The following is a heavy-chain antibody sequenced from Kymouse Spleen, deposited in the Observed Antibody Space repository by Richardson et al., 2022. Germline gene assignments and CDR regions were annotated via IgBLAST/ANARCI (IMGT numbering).Heavy chain of an antibody. CDR3: AKDQAGTTGGNWFDP. CDR2: ISYDGSNK. Sequence: QVQLVESGGGVVQPGRSLRLSCAASGFTFSSYGMHWVRQAPGKGLEWVAVISYDGSNKYYADSVKGRFTISRDNSKNTLYLQMNSLRAEDTAVYYCAKDQAGTTGGNWFDPWGQGTLVTVSS. D-gene: IGHD1-7*01. V-gene: IGHV3-30*18. J-gene: IGHJ5*02. CDR1: GFTFSSYG.